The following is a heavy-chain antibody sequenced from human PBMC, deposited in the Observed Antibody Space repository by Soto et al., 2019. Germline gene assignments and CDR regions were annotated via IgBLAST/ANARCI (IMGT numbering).Heavy chain of an antibody. J-gene: IGHJ4*02. Sequence: QVHLVQSGAEVKKPGASVKVSCKASGYTFTSYGITWVRQAPGQGLEWMGWISAHNGNTDYAQKLQGRVIVTRDTSTNTAYMGLRSLISDDTAVYYCARGRYGDYWGQGALVTVSS. CDR3: ARGRYGDY. V-gene: IGHV1-18*01. CDR2: ISAHNGNT. CDR1: GYTFTSYG. D-gene: IGHD1-1*01.